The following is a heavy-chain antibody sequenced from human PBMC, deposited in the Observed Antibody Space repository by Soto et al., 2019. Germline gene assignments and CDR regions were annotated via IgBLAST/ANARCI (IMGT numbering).Heavy chain of an antibody. J-gene: IGHJ4*02. Sequence: GGSPKISRVASGFTFSNYAMNGVRQAPGKGLEWVAVISYDGSNKYYADSVKGRITISRDNSRNTLYLQMNNLRAEDTAIYYCARDLGNNYGSFAYWGQGTLVTVSS. CDR3: ARDLGNNYGSFAY. CDR1: GFTFSNYA. D-gene: IGHD4-17*01. CDR2: ISYDGSNK. V-gene: IGHV3-30-3*01.